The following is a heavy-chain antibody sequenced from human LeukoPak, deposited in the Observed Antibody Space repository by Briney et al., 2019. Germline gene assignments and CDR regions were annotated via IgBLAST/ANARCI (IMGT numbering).Heavy chain of an antibody. D-gene: IGHD2-21*02. CDR2: ISAYNGNT. CDR3: ARDRSLNCGGDCYYFDY. CDR1: GCTFTSYV. J-gene: IGHJ4*02. V-gene: IGHV1-18*01. Sequence: ASVKVSCKASGCTFTSYVISWVRQAPGQGLEWMGWISAYNGNTNYAQKLQGRVTMTTDTSTSTACMELRSLRSDDTAVYYCARDRSLNCGGDCYYFDYWGQGTLVTVSS.